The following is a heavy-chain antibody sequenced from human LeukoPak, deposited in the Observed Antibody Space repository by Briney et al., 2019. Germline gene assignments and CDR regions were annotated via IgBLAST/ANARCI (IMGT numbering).Heavy chain of an antibody. J-gene: IGHJ4*02. CDR1: GGSISSGSYY. Sequence: SETLSLTCTVSGGSISSGSYYWSWIRQPAGKGLEWIGRIYISGSTNYNPSLESRVTMSVDTSKNQFSLKLSSVTAADTAVYYCARDQLGDYYDSSGYYYFGYWGQGTLVTVSS. D-gene: IGHD3-22*01. CDR2: IYISGST. CDR3: ARDQLGDYYDSSGYYYFGY. V-gene: IGHV4-61*02.